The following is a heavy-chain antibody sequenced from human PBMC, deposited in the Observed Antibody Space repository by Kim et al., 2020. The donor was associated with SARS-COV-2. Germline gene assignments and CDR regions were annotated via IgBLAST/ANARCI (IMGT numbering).Heavy chain of an antibody. CDR3: ARDLPGYSSGWYWEENLGRRKYYYYGMDV. CDR1: GGSISSYY. V-gene: IGHV4-59*13. J-gene: IGHJ6*02. Sequence: SETLSLTCTVSGGSISSYYWSWIRQPPGKGLEWIGYIYYSGSTNYNPSLKSRVTISVDTSKNQFSLKLSSVTAADTAVYYCARDLPGYSSGWYWEENLGRRKYYYYGMDVWGQGTTVTVSS. CDR2: IYYSGST. D-gene: IGHD6-19*01.